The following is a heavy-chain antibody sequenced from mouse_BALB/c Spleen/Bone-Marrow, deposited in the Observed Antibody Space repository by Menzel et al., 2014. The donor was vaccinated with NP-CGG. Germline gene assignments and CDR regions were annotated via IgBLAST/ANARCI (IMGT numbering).Heavy chain of an antibody. CDR2: INSDGGIT. J-gene: IGHJ4*01. Sequence: DVMLVESGGGLVQPGGSLKLSCESNEYEFPSHDMSWVRKTPEKRLELVAAINSDGGITNYPDTMERRFTISRDNTKKTLYLQMSSLRSEDTALYYCARHGFYYAMDYWGQGTSVTVSP. V-gene: IGHV5-2*01. CDR3: ARHGFYYAMDY. CDR1: EYEFPSHD.